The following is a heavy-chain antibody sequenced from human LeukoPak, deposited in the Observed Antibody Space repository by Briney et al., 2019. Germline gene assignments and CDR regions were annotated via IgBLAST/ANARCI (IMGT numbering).Heavy chain of an antibody. CDR2: ISNSGGTT. CDR1: GFTFSRYS. CDR3: AELGITMIGGV. Sequence: PGGSLRLSCAASGFTFSRYSMNWVRQAPGKGLEWVSGISNSGGTTYYADSVKGRFTISRDNAKNSLYLQMNSLRAEDTAVYYCAELGITMIGGVWGKGTTVTISS. J-gene: IGHJ6*04. D-gene: IGHD3-10*02. V-gene: IGHV3-48*04.